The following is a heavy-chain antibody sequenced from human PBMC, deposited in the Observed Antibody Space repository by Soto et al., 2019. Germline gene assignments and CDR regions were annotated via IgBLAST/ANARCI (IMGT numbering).Heavy chain of an antibody. J-gene: IGHJ6*02. CDR2: IIPSFGTT. CDR1: GGTFSSYV. D-gene: IGHD2-2*01. V-gene: IGHV1-69*06. CDR3: ATAGEVVPAAMPYYYYYGMDV. Sequence: ASVKVSCNASGGTFSSYVISCVRQAPGQGLEWMGWIIPSFGTTKHAQNFQGRVTMTADKSTSTAYMELSSLRSEDTAVYYCATAGEVVPAAMPYYYYYGMDVGGQGTTVTVSS.